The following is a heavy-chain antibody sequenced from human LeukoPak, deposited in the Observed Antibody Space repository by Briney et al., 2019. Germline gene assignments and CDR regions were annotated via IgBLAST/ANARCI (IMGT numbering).Heavy chain of an antibody. CDR2: MYSGGTT. D-gene: IGHD3-16*02. CDR3: ARDPRRRYPPA. CDR1: GFTVSSSY. V-gene: IGHV3-66*01. J-gene: IGHJ5*02. Sequence: GGSLRLSCTGSGFTVSSSYMSWVRQTPGKGLEWVSVMYSGGTTYYADSVKGRFTISRDSSKNTVNLQMNSLRAEDTAVYYCARDPRRRYPPAWGQGTLVTVSS.